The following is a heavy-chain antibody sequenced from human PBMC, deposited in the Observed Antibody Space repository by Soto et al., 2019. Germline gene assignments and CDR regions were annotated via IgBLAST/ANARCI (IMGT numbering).Heavy chain of an antibody. CDR3: ERSNNWYRFDT. Sequence: SETLSLTCAVSGGSITSGGFSWSWIRQPPGEDLEWIGNIFHSGRTYYKPSLRSRVTISVDISKKSFSLTLTSVTAADTAVYYCERSNNWYRFDTWGQGALVTVSS. CDR1: GGSITSGGFS. J-gene: IGHJ5*02. D-gene: IGHD6-13*01. V-gene: IGHV4-30-2*01. CDR2: IFHSGRT.